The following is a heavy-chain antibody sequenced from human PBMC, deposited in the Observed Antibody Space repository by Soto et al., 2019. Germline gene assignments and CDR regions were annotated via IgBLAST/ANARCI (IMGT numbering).Heavy chain of an antibody. J-gene: IGHJ4*02. CDR2: ISANTGNT. Sequence: QVQLVQSGAEVKKPGASVKVSCKASGYTFTSYGISWVRQAPGQGLEWMGWISANTGNTNYAQKLQGRVTMTTDTYTSTAKTELRSMRSDDTAAYVYAREYYDILAGYYSSQSDYWGQGTLVTVSS. CDR3: AREYYDILAGYYSSQSDY. V-gene: IGHV1-18*01. CDR1: GYTFTSYG. D-gene: IGHD3-9*01.